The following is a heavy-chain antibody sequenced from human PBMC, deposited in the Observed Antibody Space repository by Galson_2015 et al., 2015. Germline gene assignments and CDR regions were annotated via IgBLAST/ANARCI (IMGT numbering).Heavy chain of an antibody. V-gene: IGHV3-23*01. Sequence: SLRLSCATSGFTFGNFGMTWVRQAPGKGLEWLSVISGSGGLTYYADSVKGRFTISRDYSKNTLHLRMNSLRVGDTAVYYCARRRFSGSPDSHLDYWGQGTLVTVSS. CDR3: ARRRFSGSPDSHLDY. CDR2: ISGSGGLT. J-gene: IGHJ4*02. CDR1: GFTFGNFG. D-gene: IGHD1-26*01.